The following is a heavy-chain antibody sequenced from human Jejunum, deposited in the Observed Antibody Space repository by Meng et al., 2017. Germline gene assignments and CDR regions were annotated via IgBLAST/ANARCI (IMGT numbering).Heavy chain of an antibody. Sequence: QLRLAGPAPGSMKLLGPSSLTGSCPGASCTNENLVSWVRKPPGKGLEWIGEIFHTWIINYNPSLKSRVTISLDKSKNQLYLNLNSVTAADTAVYYCAKNGAYNSDYWGQGTLVTVSS. V-gene: IGHV4-4*02. D-gene: IGHD2-8*01. J-gene: IGHJ4*02. CDR2: IFHTWII. CDR3: AKNGAYNSDY. CDR1: GASCTNENL.